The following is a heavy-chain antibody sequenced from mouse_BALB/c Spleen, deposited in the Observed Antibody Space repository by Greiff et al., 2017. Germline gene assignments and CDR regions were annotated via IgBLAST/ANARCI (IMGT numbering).Heavy chain of an antibody. D-gene: IGHD6-5*01. CDR3: ARPPYDSYAMDY. V-gene: IGHV5-6*01. CDR2: ISSGGSYT. J-gene: IGHJ4*01. Sequence: EVKVVESGGDLVKPGGSLKLSCAASGFTFSSYGMSWVRQTPDKRLEWVATISSGGSYTYYPDSVKGRFTISRDNAKNTLYLQMSSLKSEDTAMYYCARPPYDSYAMDYWGPGTSVTVSS. CDR1: GFTFSSYG.